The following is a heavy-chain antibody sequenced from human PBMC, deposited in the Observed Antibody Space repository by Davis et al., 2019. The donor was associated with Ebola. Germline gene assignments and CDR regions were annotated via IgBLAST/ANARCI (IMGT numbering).Heavy chain of an antibody. D-gene: IGHD3-22*01. CDR2: IYYSGST. J-gene: IGHJ4*02. CDR1: GGPFSGYY. V-gene: IGHV4-34*01. Sequence: MPGGSLRLSCAVYGGPFSGYYWSWIRQPPGKGLEWIGSIYYSGSTYYNPSLKSRVTISVDTSKNQFSLKLSSVTAADTAVYYCARAYYYDSSGYYYFSQDYWGQGTLVTVSS. CDR3: ARAYYYDSSGYYYFSQDY.